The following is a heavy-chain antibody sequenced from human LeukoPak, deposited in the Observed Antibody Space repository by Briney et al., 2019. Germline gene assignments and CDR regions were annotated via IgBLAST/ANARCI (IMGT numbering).Heavy chain of an antibody. D-gene: IGHD6-13*01. CDR2: ISYDGSNK. CDR3: ARSEITTAGNDAFDI. V-gene: IGHV3-30-3*01. CDR1: GFTFSSYA. Sequence: PGGSLRLSCAASGFTFSSYAMHWVRQAPGKGLEWVAVISYDGSNKYYADSVKGRFTISRDNSKNTLYLQMNSLRAEDTAVYYCARSEITTAGNDAFDIWGQGTMVTVSS. J-gene: IGHJ3*02.